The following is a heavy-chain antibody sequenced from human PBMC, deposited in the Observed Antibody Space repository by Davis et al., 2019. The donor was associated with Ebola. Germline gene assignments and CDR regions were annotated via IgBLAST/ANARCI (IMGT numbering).Heavy chain of an antibody. D-gene: IGHD2-15*01. V-gene: IGHV4-4*07. CDR3: VRDGCPGGSCYCGDY. CDR2: IYTSGRT. Sequence: PSETLSLTCTVSGGSTSSPYCSWIRQPDGKGLEWIGRIYTSGRTNYNPSLKSRVTMSVDTSKNQFSLRLSSVTAADTAVYYCVRDGCPGGSCYCGDYWGQGTLVTVSS. CDR1: GGSTSSPY. J-gene: IGHJ4*02.